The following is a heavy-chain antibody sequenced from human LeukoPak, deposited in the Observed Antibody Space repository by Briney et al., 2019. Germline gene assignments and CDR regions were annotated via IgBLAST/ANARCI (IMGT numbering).Heavy chain of an antibody. CDR2: INHSGST. CDR1: GGSFSGYY. Sequence: PSETLSLTCAVYGGSFSGYYWSWIRQPPGKGLEWIGEINHSGSTNYNPSLKSRVTISVDTSKNQFSLKLSSVTAADTAVYYCASAYSDSSGWLDYWGQGTLVTVSS. J-gene: IGHJ4*02. V-gene: IGHV4-34*01. CDR3: ASAYSDSSGWLDY. D-gene: IGHD3-22*01.